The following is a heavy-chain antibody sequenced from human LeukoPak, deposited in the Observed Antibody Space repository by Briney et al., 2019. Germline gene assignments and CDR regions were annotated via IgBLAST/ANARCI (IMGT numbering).Heavy chain of an antibody. CDR2: IHPGDSDT. J-gene: IGHJ4*02. D-gene: IGHD3-22*01. V-gene: IGHV5-51*01. CDR1: GYSFTTYW. Sequence: GESLKISCKGSGYSFTTYWIAWVRQMPGKGLEWMGIIHPGDSDTRYSPSFQGQVTISADESTSTAYLQWSSLKASDTAIYYCARRPPNYYDSSGYSVFDYWGQGTLVTVSS. CDR3: ARRPPNYYDSSGYSVFDY.